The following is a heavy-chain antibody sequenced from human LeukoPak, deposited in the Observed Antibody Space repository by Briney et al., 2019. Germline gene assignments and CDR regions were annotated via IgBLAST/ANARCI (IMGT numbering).Heavy chain of an antibody. CDR2: INHSGST. V-gene: IGHV4-34*01. CDR1: GGSFSGYY. D-gene: IGHD2-15*01. CDR3: ARGGPYCSGGSCYGYYFDY. Sequence: SETLSLTCAVYGGSFSGYYWSWIRQPPGKGLEWIGEINHSGSTNYNPSLKSRVTISVDTSKNQFSLKLGSVTAADTAVYYCARGGPYCSGGSCYGYYFDYWGQGTLVTVSS. J-gene: IGHJ4*02.